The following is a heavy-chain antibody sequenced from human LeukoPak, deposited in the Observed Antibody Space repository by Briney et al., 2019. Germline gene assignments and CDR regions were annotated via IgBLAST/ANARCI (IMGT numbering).Heavy chain of an antibody. D-gene: IGHD2-2*01. Sequence: SGGSLRLSCAASGFTFSSYGMHWVRQAPGKGLEWVAVISYDGSNKYYADSVKGRFTISRDNSKNTLYLQMNSLRAEDTAVYYCAKGYQLLLAYWGQGTLVTVSS. CDR3: AKGYQLLLAY. V-gene: IGHV3-30*18. J-gene: IGHJ4*02. CDR1: GFTFSSYG. CDR2: ISYDGSNK.